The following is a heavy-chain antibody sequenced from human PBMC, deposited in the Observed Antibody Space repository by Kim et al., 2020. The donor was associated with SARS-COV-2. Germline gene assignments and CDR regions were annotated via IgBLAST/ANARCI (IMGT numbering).Heavy chain of an antibody. Sequence: GGSLRLSCTASGFTFGDYAMSWFRQAPGKGLEWVGFIRSKAYGGTTEYAASVKGRFTISRDDSKSIAYLQMNSLKTEDTAVYYCTRELLEFSANWFDPWGQGTLVTVSS. D-gene: IGHD2-15*01. CDR1: GFTFGDYA. CDR2: IRSKAYGGTT. V-gene: IGHV3-49*03. J-gene: IGHJ5*02. CDR3: TRELLEFSANWFDP.